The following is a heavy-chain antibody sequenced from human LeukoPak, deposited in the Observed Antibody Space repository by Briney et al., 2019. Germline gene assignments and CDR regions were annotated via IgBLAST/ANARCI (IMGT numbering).Heavy chain of an antibody. CDR2: IKQDGSEE. J-gene: IGHJ5*02. Sequence: GGSLRLSCAASGFTFISYWMSWVRQAPGKGLEWVANIKQDGSEEYYVDSVKGRFIISRDNAKKSLYLQMNSLRAEDTAVYYCARGRRSSGWYAFGSHSFDPWGQGTLVTVSS. V-gene: IGHV3-7*02. D-gene: IGHD6-19*01. CDR3: ARGRRSSGWYAFGSHSFDP. CDR1: GFTFISYW.